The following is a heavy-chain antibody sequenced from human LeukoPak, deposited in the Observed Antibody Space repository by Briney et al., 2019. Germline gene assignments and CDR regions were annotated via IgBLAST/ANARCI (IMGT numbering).Heavy chain of an antibody. CDR1: GYTFTSYG. CDR2: ISAYNGNT. Sequence: GASVKVSCKASGYTFTSYGISWVRQAPGQGLEWMGRISAYNGNTNYARKLQGRVTMTTDTSTSTAYMELRSLRSDDTAVYYCARGQSIVGASWEDYWGQGTLVTVSS. CDR3: ARGQSIVGASWEDY. V-gene: IGHV1-18*01. J-gene: IGHJ4*02. D-gene: IGHD1-26*01.